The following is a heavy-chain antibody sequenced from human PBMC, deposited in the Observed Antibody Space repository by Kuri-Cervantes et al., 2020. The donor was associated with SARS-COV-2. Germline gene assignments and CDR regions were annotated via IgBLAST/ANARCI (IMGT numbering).Heavy chain of an antibody. CDR3: AHSPPPPRKIITMVRGVINYFDY. D-gene: IGHD3-10*01. CDR2: IYWNDDK. Sequence: YGPTLVKPTQTLTLTCTFSGFSLSTSGVGVGWIRQPPGKALEWLALIYWNDDKRYSPSLKSRLTITKDTSRNRVVLTMTNMDPVDTATYYCAHSPPPPRKIITMVRGVINYFDYWGQGTLVTVSS. V-gene: IGHV2-5*01. J-gene: IGHJ4*02. CDR1: GFSLSTSGVG.